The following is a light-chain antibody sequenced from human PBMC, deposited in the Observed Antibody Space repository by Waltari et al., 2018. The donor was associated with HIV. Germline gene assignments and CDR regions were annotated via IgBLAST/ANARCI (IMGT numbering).Light chain of an antibody. CDR3: QQYNNWPPYT. J-gene: IGKJ2*01. Sequence: EIVMTQSPATLSVSPGETATLSCRASQSVTYNLAWYQQKPGQAPRFLIYGASTRATGIPARFSGSGSGTEFTLTISSLQSEDFAVYYCQQYNNWPPYTFGQGTKLEIK. V-gene: IGKV3-15*01. CDR2: GAS. CDR1: QSVTYN.